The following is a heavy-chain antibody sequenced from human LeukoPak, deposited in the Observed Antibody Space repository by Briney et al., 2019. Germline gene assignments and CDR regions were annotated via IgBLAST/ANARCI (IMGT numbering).Heavy chain of an antibody. CDR1: GYTFTGYC. D-gene: IGHD3-22*01. V-gene: IGHV1-2*02. J-gene: IGHJ4*02. Sequence: GASVKVSCKASGYTFTGYCMHWVRQAPGQGLEWMGWINPNSGGTNYAQKFQGRVTMTRDTSISTAYMELSRLRSDDTAVYYCAREGYYYDSSGYPYYFDYWGQGTLVTVSS. CDR3: AREGYYYDSSGYPYYFDY. CDR2: INPNSGGT.